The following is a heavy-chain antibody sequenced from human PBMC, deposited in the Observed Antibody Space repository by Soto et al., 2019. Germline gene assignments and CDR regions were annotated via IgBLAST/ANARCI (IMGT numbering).Heavy chain of an antibody. D-gene: IGHD2-15*01. CDR2: IYYSGST. CDR1: GGSISSGGYY. CDR3: ARERGYCSGGSCTTPTSDAFDI. J-gene: IGHJ3*02. V-gene: IGHV4-31*03. Sequence: PSETLSLTCTVSGGSISSGGYYWSWIRQHPGKGLEWIGYIYYSGSTYYNPSLKSRVTISVDTSKNQFSLKLSSVTAADTAVYYCARERGYCSGGSCTTPTSDAFDIWGQGTMVTVSS.